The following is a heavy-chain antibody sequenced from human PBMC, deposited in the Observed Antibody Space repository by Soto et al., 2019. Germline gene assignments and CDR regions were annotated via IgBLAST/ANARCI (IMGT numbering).Heavy chain of an antibody. D-gene: IGHD3-22*01. J-gene: IGHJ4*02. CDR2: IRSKAYGGTT. Sequence: TGGSLRLSCTASGFTFGDYAMSWVRQAPGKGLEWVGFIRSKAYGGTTEYAASVKGRFTISRDDSKSIAYLQMNSLKTEDTAVYYCTIGGYYYDSSGYYHYWGQGTLVTVSS. CDR3: TIGGYYYDSSGYYHY. V-gene: IGHV3-49*04. CDR1: GFTFGDYA.